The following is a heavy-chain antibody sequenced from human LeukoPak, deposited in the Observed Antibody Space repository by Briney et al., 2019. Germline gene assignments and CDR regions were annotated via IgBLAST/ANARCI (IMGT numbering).Heavy chain of an antibody. D-gene: IGHD3-22*01. J-gene: IGHJ3*02. CDR3: ARFARGSDSSGYSGAFDI. CDR2: IYSGAGT. V-gene: IGHV3-53*01. Sequence: GGSLRLSCAASGFTVSSNYMSWVRQAPGKGLEWVSVIYSGAGTYYADSVKGRFTISRDNSKNTLYLQMNSLRAEDTAVYYCARFARGSDSSGYSGAFDIWGQGTMVTVSS. CDR1: GFTVSSNY.